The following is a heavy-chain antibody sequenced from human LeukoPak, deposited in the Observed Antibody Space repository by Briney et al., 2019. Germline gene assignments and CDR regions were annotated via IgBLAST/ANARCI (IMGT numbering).Heavy chain of an antibody. J-gene: IGHJ1*01. CDR1: GGTFSGYC. D-gene: IGHD3-22*01. CDR3: ARGPGRYNYDSSGYCLPPDH. CDR2: INHSGSA. V-gene: IGHV4-34*01. Sequence: SETLTLTCAVYGGTFSGYCRSWIRQPPGKGLEWIGEINHSGSANYNPSLKSRVTLSLDTTKNQFSLKLSSVTAADTAVYYCARGPGRYNYDSSGYCLPPDHWGERSLVTVSS.